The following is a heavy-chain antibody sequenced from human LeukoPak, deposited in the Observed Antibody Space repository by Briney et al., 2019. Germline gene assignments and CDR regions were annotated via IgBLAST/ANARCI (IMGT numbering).Heavy chain of an antibody. CDR1: GGSISTFF. J-gene: IGHJ4*02. CDR2: IYMGTT. Sequence: SETLSLTCTVSGGSISTFFWTWIRQSAGKGLEWIGRIYMGTTYYNPSVESRATISVDTSNNRFSLKLTSLTAADTAVYCARGEFDFDYWGQGTLVTVSS. D-gene: IGHD3/OR15-3a*01. V-gene: IGHV4-4*07. CDR3: ARGEFDFDY.